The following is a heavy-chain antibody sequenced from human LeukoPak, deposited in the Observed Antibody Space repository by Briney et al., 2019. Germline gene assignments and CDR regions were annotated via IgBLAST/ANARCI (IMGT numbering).Heavy chain of an antibody. D-gene: IGHD2-2*01. CDR2: INPNSGGT. CDR1: GYTFTDYY. V-gene: IGHV1-2*06. J-gene: IGHJ6*02. CDR3: ARVGPPDASGMDV. Sequence: ASVKVSCKASGYTFTDYYMHWVRQAPGQGLEWMGRINPNSGGTNYAQKFQGRVTMTRDTSISTAYMELSRLRSDDMAVYYCARVGPPDASGMDVWGQGTTVTVSS.